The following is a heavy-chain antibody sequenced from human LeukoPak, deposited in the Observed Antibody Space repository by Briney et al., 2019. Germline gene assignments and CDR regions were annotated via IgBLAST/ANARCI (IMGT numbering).Heavy chain of an antibody. Sequence: GRSLRLSCAASGFTFSSYAMHWVRQAPGKGLEWVAVISYDGSNKYYADSVKGRFTISRDNSKNTLYLQMNSLRAEDTAVYYCARDSFYYDSSGYYYPYWGQGTLVTVSS. V-gene: IGHV3-30-3*01. CDR3: ARDSFYYDSSGYYYPY. CDR1: GFTFSSYA. D-gene: IGHD3-22*01. J-gene: IGHJ4*02. CDR2: ISYDGSNK.